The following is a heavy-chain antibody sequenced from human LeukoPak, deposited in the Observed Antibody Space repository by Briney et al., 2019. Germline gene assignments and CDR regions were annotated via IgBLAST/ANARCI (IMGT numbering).Heavy chain of an antibody. J-gene: IGHJ4*02. CDR2: IKQDGSEK. CDR1: GFTFSSYW. D-gene: IGHD2-15*01. V-gene: IGHV3-7*04. CDR3: ARDFLGYCSGGSCRSDH. Sequence: PGGSLRLSCAASGFTFSSYWMSWVRQAPGKALEWVANIKQDGSEKYYVDSVKGRFTISRDNAKNSLYLQMNSLRAEDTAVYYCARDFLGYCSGGSCRSDHWGQGTLVTVSS.